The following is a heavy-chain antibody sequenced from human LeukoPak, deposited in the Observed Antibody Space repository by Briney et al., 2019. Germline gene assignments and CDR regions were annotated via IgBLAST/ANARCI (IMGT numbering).Heavy chain of an antibody. Sequence: SVKVSCKASGGTFSSYAISWVRQAPGQGLEWMGGIIPIFGTANYAQKFQGRVTITADESTSTAYMELSSLRSEDTAVYYCASNTAMVTRDYYYYYMDVWGKGTTVTVSS. CDR2: IIPIFGTA. D-gene: IGHD5-18*01. CDR1: GGTFSSYA. CDR3: ASNTAMVTRDYYYYYMDV. J-gene: IGHJ6*03. V-gene: IGHV1-69*01.